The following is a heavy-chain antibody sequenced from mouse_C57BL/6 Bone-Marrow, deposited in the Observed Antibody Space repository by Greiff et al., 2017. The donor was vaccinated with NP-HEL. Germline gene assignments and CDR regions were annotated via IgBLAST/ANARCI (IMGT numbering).Heavy chain of an antibody. D-gene: IGHD1-1*01. V-gene: IGHV5-12*01. CDR2: ISNGGGST. CDR1: GFTFSDYY. Sequence: EVHPVESGGGLVQPGGSLKLSCAASGFTFSDYYMYWVRQTPEKRLEWVAYISNGGGSTYYPDTVKGRFTISRDNAKNTLYLQMSRLKSEDTAMYYCARDFDYYGSSQFAYWGQGTLVTVSA. CDR3: ARDFDYYGSSQFAY. J-gene: IGHJ3*01.